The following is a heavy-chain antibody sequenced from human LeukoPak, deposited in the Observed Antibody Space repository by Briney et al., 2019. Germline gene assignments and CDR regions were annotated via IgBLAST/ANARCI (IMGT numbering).Heavy chain of an antibody. Sequence: ASVKVSCKASGYTFIANYIHWVRQAPGQGLEWVGRIHPKSGGANYAQKFRDRVTLTRDTSINTAYMELSGLRSDDAAVYYCARAYYDSSGYFGWGTDYYYYYMDVWGEGTTVTISS. V-gene: IGHV1-2*06. CDR1: GYTFIANY. J-gene: IGHJ6*03. CDR2: IHPKSGGA. CDR3: ARAYYDSSGYFGWGTDYYYYYMDV. D-gene: IGHD3-22*01.